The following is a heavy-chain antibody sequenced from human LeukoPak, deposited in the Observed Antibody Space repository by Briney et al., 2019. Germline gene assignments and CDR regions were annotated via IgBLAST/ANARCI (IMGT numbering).Heavy chain of an antibody. V-gene: IGHV3-30-3*01. CDR3: ARDPGPDAFDI. CDR1: GFTFSSYA. J-gene: IGHJ3*02. Sequence: QPGGSLRLSCAASGFTFSSYAMHWVGQAPGKGLEWVAVISYDGSSKYYADSVKGRFTISRDNSKNTLYLQMNSLRAEDTAVYYCARDPGPDAFDIWGQGTMVTVSS. CDR2: ISYDGSSK.